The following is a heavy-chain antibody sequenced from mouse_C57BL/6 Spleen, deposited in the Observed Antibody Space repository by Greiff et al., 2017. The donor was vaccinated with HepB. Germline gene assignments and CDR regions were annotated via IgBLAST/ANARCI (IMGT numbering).Heavy chain of an antibody. V-gene: IGHV1-19*01. CDR2: INPYNGGT. J-gene: IGHJ4*01. Sequence: VQLQQSGPVLVKPGASVKMSCKASGYTFTDYYMNWVKQSHGKSLEWIGVINPYNGGTSYNQKFKGKATLTVDKSSSTAYMELNSLTSEDSAVYYCARDDGYYVRAMDYWGQGTSVTVSS. CDR1: GYTFTDYY. CDR3: ARDDGYYVRAMDY. D-gene: IGHD2-3*01.